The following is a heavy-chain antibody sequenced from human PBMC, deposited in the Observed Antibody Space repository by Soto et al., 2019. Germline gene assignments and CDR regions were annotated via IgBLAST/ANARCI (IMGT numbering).Heavy chain of an antibody. CDR3: ARHRHQQLRWFDP. V-gene: IGHV4-31*03. CDR2: IYYTGTT. CDR1: GGSIRSGGYY. J-gene: IGHJ5*02. D-gene: IGHD6-13*01. Sequence: PSETLFLTCTVSGGSIRSGGYYWSWLRQYPGKGLEWIGYIYYTGTTYFTPSLKSRVTISLDSSKNQFSLKLSFVTAADTVVYYCARHRHQQLRWFDPWGQGTLVTVSS.